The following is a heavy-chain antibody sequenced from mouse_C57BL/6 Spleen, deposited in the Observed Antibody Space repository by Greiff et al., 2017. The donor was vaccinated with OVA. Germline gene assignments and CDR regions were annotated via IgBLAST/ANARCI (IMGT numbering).Heavy chain of an antibody. D-gene: IGHD4-1*01. CDR1: GFTFSDYY. V-gene: IGHV5-16*01. J-gene: IGHJ1*03. Sequence: EVQLVESEGGLVQPGSSMKLSCKASGFTFSDYYMAWVSQVPEKGLEWVANINYDGSSTYYMDYLKSRFIISRDNAKNIIYLQMSSLKSEDTATYYCARVDWGYWYFDVWGTGTTVTVSS. CDR2: INYDGSST. CDR3: ARVDWGYWYFDV.